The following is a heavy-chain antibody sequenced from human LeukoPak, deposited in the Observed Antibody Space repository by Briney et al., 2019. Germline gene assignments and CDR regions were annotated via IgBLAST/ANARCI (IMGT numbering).Heavy chain of an antibody. CDR3: AKDNRLYTAMPPPFDY. D-gene: IGHD5-18*01. CDR2: ISGSGGST. J-gene: IGHJ4*02. Sequence: PGGSLRLSCAASGFTFSSYSMNWVRQAPGKGLEWVSAISGSGGSTYYADSVKGRFTISRDNSKNTLYLQMNSLRAEDTAVYYCAKDNRLYTAMPPPFDYWGQGTLVTVSS. V-gene: IGHV3-23*01. CDR1: GFTFSSYS.